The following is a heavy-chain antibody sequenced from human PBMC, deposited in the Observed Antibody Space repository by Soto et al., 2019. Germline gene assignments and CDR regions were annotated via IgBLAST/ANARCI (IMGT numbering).Heavy chain of an antibody. CDR1: GGSITTGGYY. D-gene: IGHD4-17*01. Sequence: QVQLQESGPGLVKPSQTLSLNCTVSGGSITTGGYYWTWIRQHPGKGLEWIGYIYYSGSTSYNPSLKSRVTISVDTSKNQFSLKLSSVTAADTAVYYCARGLSVTLFDNWGQGTLVTVSS. J-gene: IGHJ4*02. CDR2: IYYSGST. CDR3: ARGLSVTLFDN. V-gene: IGHV4-31*03.